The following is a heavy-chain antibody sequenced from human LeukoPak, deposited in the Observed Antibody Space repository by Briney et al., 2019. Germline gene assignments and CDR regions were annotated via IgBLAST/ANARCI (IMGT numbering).Heavy chain of an antibody. J-gene: IGHJ6*03. CDR2: IYYSGST. Sequence: NASETLSLTCTVSGGSISSYYWSWIRQPPGKGLEWIGCIYYSGSTNYNPSLKSRVTISVDTSKNQFSLKLSSVTAADTAVYYCARVSSIFGVVSRPDMDVWGKGTTVTVSS. CDR3: ARVSSIFGVVSRPDMDV. CDR1: GGSISSYY. D-gene: IGHD3-3*01. V-gene: IGHV4-59*01.